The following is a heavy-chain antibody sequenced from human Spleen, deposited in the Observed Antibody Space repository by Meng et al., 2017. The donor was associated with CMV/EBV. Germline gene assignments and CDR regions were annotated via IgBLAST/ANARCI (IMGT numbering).Heavy chain of an antibody. J-gene: IGHJ4*02. V-gene: IGHV1-69*01. D-gene: IGHD2/OR15-2a*01. CDR1: GGTVSSFA. CDR2: IIPISGPT. CDR3: ARGGSISMAVPLDY. Sequence: KASGGTVSSFAISWVRQAPGQGLEWMGGIIPISGPTNYAQKFQGRVTFTSDGSTTTTYMEIRSLTSEDTAVYYCARGGSISMAVPLDYWGQGTLVTVSS.